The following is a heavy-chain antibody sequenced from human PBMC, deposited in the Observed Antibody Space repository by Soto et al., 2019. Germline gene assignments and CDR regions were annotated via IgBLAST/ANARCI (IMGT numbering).Heavy chain of an antibody. CDR3: ARDPGRYSGYDLADY. CDR2: ISSNGGST. D-gene: IGHD5-12*01. V-gene: IGHV3-64*01. J-gene: IGHJ4*02. Sequence: SLRLSCAASGFTFSSYAMHWVRQAPGKGLEYVSAISSNGGSTYYANSVKGRFTISRDNSKNTLYLQMGSLRAEDMAVYYCARDPGRYSGYDLADYWGQGTLVTVSS. CDR1: GFTFSSYA.